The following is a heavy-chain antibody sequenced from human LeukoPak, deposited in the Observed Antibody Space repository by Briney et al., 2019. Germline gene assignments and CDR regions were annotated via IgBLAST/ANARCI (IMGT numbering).Heavy chain of an antibody. Sequence: ASVKVSCKASGGTFSNYAISWVRQAPGQGLEWMGGIIPVFGTPNYAQKFQGRVTITADESTSTAYMELSSLRSEDTAVYYCARERGDSSGSYYMTANWFDPWGQGTLVTVSS. CDR3: ARERGDSSGSYYMTANWFDP. CDR2: IIPVFGTP. V-gene: IGHV1-69*13. D-gene: IGHD3-10*01. J-gene: IGHJ5*02. CDR1: GGTFSNYA.